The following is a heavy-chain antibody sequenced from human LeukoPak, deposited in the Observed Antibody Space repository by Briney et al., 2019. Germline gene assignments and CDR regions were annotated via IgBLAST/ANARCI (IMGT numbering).Heavy chain of an antibody. CDR3: AKDYYYDPVDAFDI. CDR1: GLSFSNYA. D-gene: IGHD3-22*01. Sequence: GGSLRLSCAASGLSFSNYAMSWVRQAPGKGLEWVSAISSSGGSTYYADSVKGRFTISRDNSKNTLYPQMNSLRAEDTAVYYCAKDYYYDPVDAFDIWGQGTMVTVSS. V-gene: IGHV3-23*01. CDR2: ISSSGGST. J-gene: IGHJ3*02.